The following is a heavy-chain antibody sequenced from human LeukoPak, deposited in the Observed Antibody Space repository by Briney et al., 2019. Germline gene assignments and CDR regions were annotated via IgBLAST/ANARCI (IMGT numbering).Heavy chain of an antibody. CDR1: GFTFSSYA. V-gene: IGHV3-23*01. CDR2: ISGSGGST. Sequence: GGSLRLSCAASGFTFSSYAMSWVRQAPGKGLEWVSAISGSGGSTYYADSVKGRFTISRDNSKNTLYLQMNSLRAEDTAVYYCAKGRYYYDSSGYIFDYWGQGTLVTVSS. J-gene: IGHJ4*02. CDR3: AKGRYYYDSSGYIFDY. D-gene: IGHD3-22*01.